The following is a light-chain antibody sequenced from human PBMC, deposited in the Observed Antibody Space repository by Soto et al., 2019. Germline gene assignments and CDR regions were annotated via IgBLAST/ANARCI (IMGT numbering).Light chain of an antibody. V-gene: IGKV3-11*01. J-gene: IGKJ5*01. CDR2: ETS. CDR1: ESVAGY. CDR3: QQRWHWPSNT. Sequence: ELVLTQSPATLSLSPGERAKLSCRASESVAGYLAWYQQKPGLPPRLLIYETSNRVIGIPARFSGSGSGTDFTLTISSLEPEDFGVYYCQQRWHWPSNTFGQGTRLEN.